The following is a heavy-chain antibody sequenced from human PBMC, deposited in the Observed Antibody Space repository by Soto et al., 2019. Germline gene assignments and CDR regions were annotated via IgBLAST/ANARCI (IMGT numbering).Heavy chain of an antibody. CDR2: IYYSGST. V-gene: IGHV4-59*01. J-gene: IGHJ3*02. D-gene: IGHD4-17*01. Sequence: SETLSLTCTVSGGSISSYYWSWIRQPPGKGLEWIGYIYYSGSTNYNPSLKSRVTISVDTSKNQFSLKLSSVTAADTAVYYCARVYYGDYVAFDIWGQGTMVTVS. CDR3: ARVYYGDYVAFDI. CDR1: GGSISSYY.